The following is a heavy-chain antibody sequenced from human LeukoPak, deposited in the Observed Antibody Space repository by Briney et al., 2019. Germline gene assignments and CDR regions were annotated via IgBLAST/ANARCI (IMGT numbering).Heavy chain of an antibody. CDR1: GFTFSSYA. J-gene: IGHJ6*02. CDR3: ARDGGELRGNEYYYYGMDV. Sequence: GGSLRLSCAASGFTFSSYAMHWVRQAPGKGLEWVAVISYDGSNKYYADSVKGRFTISRDNSKNTLYLQMNSLRAEDTAVYYCARDGGELRGNEYYYYGMDVWGQGTTVTVSS. V-gene: IGHV3-30*04. CDR2: ISYDGSNK. D-gene: IGHD1-26*01.